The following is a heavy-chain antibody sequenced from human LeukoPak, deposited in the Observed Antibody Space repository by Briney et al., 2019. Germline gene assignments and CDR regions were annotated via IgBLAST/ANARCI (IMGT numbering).Heavy chain of an antibody. V-gene: IGHV4-39*07. CDR3: ARDRGTTVISGEFDY. CDR1: GGSISSSSYY. Sequence: PSETLSLTCTVSGGSISSSSYYWGWIRQPPGKGLEWIGSIYHSGSTYYNPSLKSRVTISVDTSKNQFSLKLSSVTAADTAVYYCARDRGTTVISGEFDYWGQGTLVTVSS. CDR2: IYHSGST. J-gene: IGHJ4*02. D-gene: IGHD4-17*01.